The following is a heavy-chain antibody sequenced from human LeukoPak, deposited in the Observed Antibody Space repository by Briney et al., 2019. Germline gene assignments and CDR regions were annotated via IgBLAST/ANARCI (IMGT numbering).Heavy chain of an antibody. CDR2: ISAYNGNT. Sequence: ASVKVSCKASGYTFTSYGISWVRQAPGQGLERMGWISAYNGNTNYAQKLQGRVTMTTDTSTSTAYMELRSLRSDDTAVYYCARDLSELRFLEWLSHDNWFDPWGQGTLVTVSS. D-gene: IGHD3-3*01. V-gene: IGHV1-18*01. J-gene: IGHJ5*02. CDR1: GYTFTSYG. CDR3: ARDLSELRFLEWLSHDNWFDP.